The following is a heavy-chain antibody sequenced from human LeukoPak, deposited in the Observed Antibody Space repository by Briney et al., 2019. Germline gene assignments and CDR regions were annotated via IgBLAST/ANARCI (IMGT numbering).Heavy chain of an antibody. V-gene: IGHV3-23*01. Sequence: GGSLRLSCAASGFTFSSYGMSWVRQAPGKGLEWVSSISGSGDSTFYADSVKGRFSISRDNSKNTLYLQVNGLRTEDTAVYYCAKDRLLNCRGDCYIFDYWGRGTVVTVSS. D-gene: IGHD2-21*02. CDR3: AKDRLLNCRGDCYIFDY. CDR1: GFTFSSYG. CDR2: ISGSGDST. J-gene: IGHJ4*02.